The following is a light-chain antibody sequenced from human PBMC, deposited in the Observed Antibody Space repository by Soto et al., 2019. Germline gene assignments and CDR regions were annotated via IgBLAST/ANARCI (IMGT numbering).Light chain of an antibody. CDR2: GAS. V-gene: IGKV3-20*01. J-gene: IGKJ4*01. Sequence: EIVLTQSPDTLSLSPVERATLSCRSSQSVSSSYLGWYQQKPGQAPRLLIYGASSRATGIPDRFSGSGSGRDFTLTISRLEPSDFAVYYCQQYGSSPPLTFGGGTKVEIK. CDR1: QSVSSSY. CDR3: QQYGSSPPLT.